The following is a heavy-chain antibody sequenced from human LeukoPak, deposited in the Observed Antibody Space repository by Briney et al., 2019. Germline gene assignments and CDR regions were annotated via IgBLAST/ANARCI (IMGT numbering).Heavy chain of an antibody. CDR3: ARGIRLDYDFWSGTWGWFDP. V-gene: IGHV1-8*01. J-gene: IGHJ5*02. CDR1: GYTFTSYD. D-gene: IGHD3-3*01. CDR2: MNPNSGNK. Sequence: ASVKVSCKASGYTFTSYDINWVRQATGQGLEWMGWMNPNSGNKGYAQKFQGRVTMTRNTSISTAYMELSSLRSEDTAVYYCARGIRLDYDFWSGTWGWFDPWGQGTLVTVSS.